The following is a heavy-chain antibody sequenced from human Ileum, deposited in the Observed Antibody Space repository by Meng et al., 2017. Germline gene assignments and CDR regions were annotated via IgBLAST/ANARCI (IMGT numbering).Heavy chain of an antibody. Sequence: QRGEPGWRLVRPGGSLNLSCAALGFTFSDSSRHWVRQPSGKGVEWVGRIRSKVHSYGTAYAASVEGRFTISRDDSKNTAYLQMNSLKTEDTAVYYCTRTQGDYVVDYWGQGTLVTVSS. D-gene: IGHD4-17*01. J-gene: IGHJ4*02. CDR2: IRSKVHSYGT. CDR1: GFTFSDSS. CDR3: TRTQGDYVVDY. V-gene: IGHV3-73*02.